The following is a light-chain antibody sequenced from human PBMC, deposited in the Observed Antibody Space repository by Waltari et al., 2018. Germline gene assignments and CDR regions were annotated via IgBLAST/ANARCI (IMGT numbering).Light chain of an antibody. CDR1: QGIDNS. CDR3: QQYYNTPRT. J-gene: IGKJ1*01. CDR2: DAS. V-gene: IGKV1-NL1*01. Sequence: DAQMTQSPSSLSASVGGGVTITGRASQGIDNSLAWYQQKPGKAPKLLLFDASTLESGVPSRFSGSGSGAHYTLTITSLQPDDFGTYYCQQYYNTPRTFGQGTKVEIK.